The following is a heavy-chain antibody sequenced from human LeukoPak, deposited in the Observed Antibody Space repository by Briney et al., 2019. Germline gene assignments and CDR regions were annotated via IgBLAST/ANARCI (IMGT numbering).Heavy chain of an antibody. CDR1: GYTFTGYY. V-gene: IGHV1-46*01. D-gene: IGHD4-17*01. CDR3: ARGNPTNYGAYLYYFDY. J-gene: IGHJ4*02. Sequence: ASVKVSCKASGYTFTGYYMHWVRQAPGQGLEWMGIINPSGGSTTYAQKFQGRVTMTRDTSTSTVYMELSSLRSGDTAVYYCARGNPTNYGAYLYYFDYWGQGTLVTVSS. CDR2: INPSGGST.